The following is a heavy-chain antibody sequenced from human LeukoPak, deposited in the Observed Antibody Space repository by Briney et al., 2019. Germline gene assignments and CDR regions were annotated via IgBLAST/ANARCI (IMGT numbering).Heavy chain of an antibody. CDR2: IYYSGST. Sequence: SETLSLTCTVSGGSISSYYWSWIRQPPGKGLEWIGYIYYSGSTNYNPSLKSRVNISVATSKNQFSLKLSSVTAADTAVYYCARSVLRFLEWPTDDYYYGMDVWGQGTTVTVSS. CDR3: ARSVLRFLEWPTDDYYYGMDV. V-gene: IGHV4-59*01. D-gene: IGHD3-3*01. J-gene: IGHJ6*02. CDR1: GGSISSYY.